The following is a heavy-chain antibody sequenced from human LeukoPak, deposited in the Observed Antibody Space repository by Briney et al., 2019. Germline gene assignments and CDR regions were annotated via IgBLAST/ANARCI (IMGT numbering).Heavy chain of an antibody. D-gene: IGHD3-22*01. V-gene: IGHV3-13*04. CDR1: GFTFSSYD. J-gene: IGHJ4*02. Sequence: GGSLRLSCAASGFTFSSYDMHWVRQATGKGLEWVSAIGTAGDTYYPGSVKGRFTISRENAKNSLYLQMNSLRAGDTAVYYCARGTRGYYDSSGYYYEMYYFDYWGQGTLVTVSS. CDR3: ARGTRGYYDSSGYYYEMYYFDY. CDR2: IGTAGDT.